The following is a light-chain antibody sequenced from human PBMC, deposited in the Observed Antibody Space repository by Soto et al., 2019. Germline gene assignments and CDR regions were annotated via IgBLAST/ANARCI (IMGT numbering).Light chain of an antibody. CDR2: DVS. CDR1: SGDVGGYNF. V-gene: IGLV2-11*01. Sequence: QSALTQARSVSGSPGQSVTISCTGTSGDVGGYNFVSWYQQHPGNAPKLMIFDVSQRPSGVPDRFSGSKSGNTASLTISGLQAEDEADYYCCSSAPESTYVFGTGTKVTVL. CDR3: CSSAPESTYV. J-gene: IGLJ1*01.